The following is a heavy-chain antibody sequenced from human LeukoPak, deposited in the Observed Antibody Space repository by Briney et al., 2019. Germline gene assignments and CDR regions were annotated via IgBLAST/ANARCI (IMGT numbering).Heavy chain of an antibody. Sequence: ASVKVSCKASGYTFTSYGISWVRQAPGQGLEWMGWISAYNGNTNYAQTLQGRVTMTTDTSTSTAYMELRSLRSDEPAVLYCARVLYGDYWDYYYGMDVWGQGTTVTVSS. CDR3: ARVLYGDYWDYYYGMDV. D-gene: IGHD4-17*01. V-gene: IGHV1-18*01. CDR2: ISAYNGNT. CDR1: GYTFTSYG. J-gene: IGHJ6*02.